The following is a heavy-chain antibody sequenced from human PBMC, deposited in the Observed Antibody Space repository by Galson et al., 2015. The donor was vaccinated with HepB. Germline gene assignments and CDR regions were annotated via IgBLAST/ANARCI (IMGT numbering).Heavy chain of an antibody. CDR1: GFTFASFA. D-gene: IGHD3-22*01. Sequence: SLRLSCAASGFTFASFAMSWVRQAPGKGLEWVSSLSAKGDITYYADSVKGRFTISRDNSKNSLYLQMNTLRAEDTAVYYCAKDSPYYYEAMNYYFDSWGQGTLVTVSS. CDR2: LSAKGDIT. V-gene: IGHV3-23*01. J-gene: IGHJ4*02. CDR3: AKDSPYYYEAMNYYFDS.